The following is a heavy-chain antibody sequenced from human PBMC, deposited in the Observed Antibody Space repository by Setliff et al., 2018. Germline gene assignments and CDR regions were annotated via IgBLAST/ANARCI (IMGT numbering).Heavy chain of an antibody. Sequence: SETLSLTCTVSGGSISSHYWSWIRQPPGKGLEWIGYIYYSGSTNYNPALKSRVTISVDTSKNQFSLKLSSVTAADTAVYYCARVSQLVVLSLYYYYGMDVWGQGTTVTVSS. CDR2: IYYSGST. CDR3: ARVSQLVVLSLYYYYGMDV. CDR1: GGSISSHY. V-gene: IGHV4-59*11. J-gene: IGHJ6*02. D-gene: IGHD6-6*01.